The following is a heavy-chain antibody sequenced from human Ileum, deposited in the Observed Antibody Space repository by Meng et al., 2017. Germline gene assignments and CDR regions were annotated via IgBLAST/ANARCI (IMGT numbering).Heavy chain of an antibody. J-gene: IGHJ1*01. V-gene: IGHV4-4*02. CDR2: IFHTGNT. D-gene: IGHD2-15*01. CDR3: VNYCSGGKCSPNEKTQH. CDR1: GGSFSSGNW. Sequence: QMQLQESGPGLVKPSGTLPLTCRVSGGSFSSGNWWGWVRQPPGKGLEWIGEIFHTGNTNYNPSLQSRVSLSIDKSKNQFSLKVISVTAADTAVYYCVNYCSGGKCSPNEKTQHWGQGTLVTVSS.